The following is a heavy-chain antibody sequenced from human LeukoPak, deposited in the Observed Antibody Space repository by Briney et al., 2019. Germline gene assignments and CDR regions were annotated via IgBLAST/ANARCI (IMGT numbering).Heavy chain of an antibody. V-gene: IGHV3-23*01. D-gene: IGHD3-22*01. Sequence: PGGSLRLSCAASGFTFSNYAMSWVRQAPGKGLEWVSAISGSGGGTYYADSVKGRFTISRDSSKNTLYLQMNSLRADDTAVYYCAKGVDSSGYYPFDYWGQGTLVTVSS. CDR1: GFTFSNYA. CDR3: AKGVDSSGYYPFDY. J-gene: IGHJ4*02. CDR2: ISGSGGGT.